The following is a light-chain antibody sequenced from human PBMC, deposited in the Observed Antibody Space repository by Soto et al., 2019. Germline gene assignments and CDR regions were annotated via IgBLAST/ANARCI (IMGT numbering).Light chain of an antibody. CDR3: SSFAGTNSFV. Sequence: QSALTQPASVSGSPGQSITISCTGTSSDVGGYDLVSWFQLHPAKAPRLMIYEVTRRPSGVPDRIFASKSDTTASLTVSGLQAEDEADYYCSSFAGTNSFVFGTGTKLTVL. V-gene: IGLV2-8*01. J-gene: IGLJ1*01. CDR1: SSDVGGYDL. CDR2: EVT.